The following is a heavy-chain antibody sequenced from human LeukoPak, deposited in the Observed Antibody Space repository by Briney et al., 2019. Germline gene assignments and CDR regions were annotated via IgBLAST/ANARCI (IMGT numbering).Heavy chain of an antibody. D-gene: IGHD5-24*01. CDR2: MNPNSGNT. CDR1: GYTFTSYD. Sequence: ASVKVSCKASGYTFTSYDINWVRQATGQGLEWMGWMNPNSGNTGYAQKFQGRVTMTRDTSISTAYMELSRLRSDDTAVYYCARGRDGYNYYFDYWGQGTLVTVSS. CDR3: ARGRDGYNYYFDY. J-gene: IGHJ4*02. V-gene: IGHV1-8*01.